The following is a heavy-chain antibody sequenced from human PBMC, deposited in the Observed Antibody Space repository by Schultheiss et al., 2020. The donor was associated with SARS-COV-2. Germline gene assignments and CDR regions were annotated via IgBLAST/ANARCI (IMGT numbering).Heavy chain of an antibody. CDR1: GGSISSYY. CDR3: ARARPRQIMYSSSPPFDY. J-gene: IGHJ4*02. Sequence: SETLSLTCTVSGGSISSYYWSWIRQPAGKGLEWIGRINTSGSTNYNPSLKSRVTISVDTSKNQFSLKLSSVTAADTAVYYCARARPRQIMYSSSPPFDYWGQGTLVTVSS. D-gene: IGHD6-6*01. CDR2: INTSGST. V-gene: IGHV4-4*07.